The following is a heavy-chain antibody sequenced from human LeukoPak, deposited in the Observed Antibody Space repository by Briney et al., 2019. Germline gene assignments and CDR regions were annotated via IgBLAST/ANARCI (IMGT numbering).Heavy chain of an antibody. D-gene: IGHD6-19*01. J-gene: IGHJ4*02. CDR3: ARDYSSGWSFDY. CDR2: INAGNGNT. CDR1: GYTFTSYA. Sequence: EASVKVSCKASGYTFTSYAMHWVRQASGQRLEWMGWINAGNGNTKYSQKFQGRVTITRDTSASTAYMELSSLRSEDTAVYYCARDYSSGWSFDYWGQGTLVTVSS. V-gene: IGHV1-3*01.